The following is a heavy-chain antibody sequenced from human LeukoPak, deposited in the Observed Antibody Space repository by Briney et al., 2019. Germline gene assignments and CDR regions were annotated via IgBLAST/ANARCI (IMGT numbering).Heavy chain of an antibody. CDR2: IYYSGST. J-gene: IGHJ4*02. CDR1: GGSISSYY. V-gene: IGHV4-59*01. CDR3: ARDLPTGSDYFDY. Sequence: PSETLSLTCTVSGGSISSYYWSWIRQPPGKGLEWIGYIYYSGSTNYNPSLKSRVTISVDTSKNQFSLKLSSVTAADTAVYYCARDLPTGSDYFDYWGQGTLVTVSS. D-gene: IGHD6-6*01.